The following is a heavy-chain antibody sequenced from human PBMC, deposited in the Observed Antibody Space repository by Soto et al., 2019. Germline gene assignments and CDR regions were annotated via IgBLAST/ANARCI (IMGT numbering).Heavy chain of an antibody. CDR3: ANSYYYDSSGYPPAPNWFDP. CDR2: IIPIFGTA. Sequence: ASVKVSCKASGYTFSSYAISWVRQAPGQGLEWMGGIIPIFGTANYAQKFQGRVTITADKSTSTAYMELSSLRSEDTAAYYCANSYYYDSSGYPPAPNWFDPWGQGTLVTVSS. CDR1: GYTFSSYA. J-gene: IGHJ5*02. D-gene: IGHD3-22*01. V-gene: IGHV1-69*06.